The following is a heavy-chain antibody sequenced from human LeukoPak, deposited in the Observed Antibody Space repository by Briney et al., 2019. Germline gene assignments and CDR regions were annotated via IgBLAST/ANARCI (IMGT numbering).Heavy chain of an antibody. CDR3: AKTWQIFGVVIIHNYFDY. CDR1: GFTFSSYG. V-gene: IGHV3-30*02. J-gene: IGHJ4*02. Sequence: QSGGSLRLSCAASGFTFSSYGMHWVRQAPGKGLEWVAFIRYDGSNKHYADSVKGRFTISRDNSKNTLYLQMNSLRAEDTAVYYCAKTWQIFGVVIIHNYFDYWGQGTLVTVSS. CDR2: IRYDGSNK. D-gene: IGHD3-3*01.